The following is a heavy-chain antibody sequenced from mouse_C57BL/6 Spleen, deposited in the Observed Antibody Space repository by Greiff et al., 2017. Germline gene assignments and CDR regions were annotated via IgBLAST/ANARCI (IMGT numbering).Heavy chain of an antibody. D-gene: IGHD2-4*01. J-gene: IGHJ4*01. CDR1: GYTFTSYW. CDR3: ATYDYDVYYYAMDY. Sequence: QVQLKQSGAELAKPGASVKLSCKASGYTFTSYWMHWVKQRPGQGLEWIGYINPSSGYTKYNQKFKDKATLTADKSSSTAYMQLSSLTYEDSAVYYCATYDYDVYYYAMDYWGQGTSVTVSS. CDR2: INPSSGYT. V-gene: IGHV1-7*01.